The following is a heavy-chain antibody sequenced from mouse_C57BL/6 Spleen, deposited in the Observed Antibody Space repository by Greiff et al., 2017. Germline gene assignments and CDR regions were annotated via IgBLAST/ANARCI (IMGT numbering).Heavy chain of an antibody. V-gene: IGHV1-82*01. Sequence: VQLQQSGPELVKPGASVKISCKASGYAFSSSWMNWVKQRPGKGLEWIGRIYPGDGDTNYNGKFKGKATLTADTSSSTAYMQLSSLTSEDSAVYFGARRDWDDQAGFAYWGQGALVTVSA. J-gene: IGHJ3*01. D-gene: IGHD4-1*01. CDR2: IYPGDGDT. CDR1: GYAFSSSW. CDR3: ARRDWDDQAGFAY.